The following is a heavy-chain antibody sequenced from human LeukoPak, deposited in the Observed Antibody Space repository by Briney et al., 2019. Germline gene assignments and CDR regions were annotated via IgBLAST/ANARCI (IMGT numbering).Heavy chain of an antibody. CDR1: GFTVISNY. Sequence: GGSLRLSCAAPGFTVISNYMSWVRQAPGKGLEWVSVIYSGGSTYYADSVKGRFTISRDNSKNTLYLQMNSLRAEDTAVYYCARDRKYYDSSGYYYDWFDPWGQGTLVTVSS. CDR2: IYSGGST. J-gene: IGHJ5*02. D-gene: IGHD3-22*01. V-gene: IGHV3-66*01. CDR3: ARDRKYYDSSGYYYDWFDP.